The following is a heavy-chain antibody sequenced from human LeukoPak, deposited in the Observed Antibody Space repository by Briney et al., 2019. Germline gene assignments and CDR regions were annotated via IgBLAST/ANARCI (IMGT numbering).Heavy chain of an antibody. D-gene: IGHD6-19*01. J-gene: IGHJ4*02. V-gene: IGHV3-23*01. CDR2: ISGGGAST. CDR3: AKDSDHGGSGWYWGYYFDC. Sequence: GGSLRLSCAASGFTFSSYAMTWVRQAPGKGLEWVSAISGGGASTYYADSVKGRFTISRDNSKNTLYLQMNNLKAEDTAVYYCAKDSDHGGSGWYWGYYFDCWGQGALVTVSS. CDR1: GFTFSSYA.